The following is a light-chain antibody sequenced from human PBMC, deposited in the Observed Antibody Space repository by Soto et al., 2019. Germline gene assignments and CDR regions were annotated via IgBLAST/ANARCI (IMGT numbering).Light chain of an antibody. J-gene: IGKJ2*01. CDR2: WAS. CDR1: QSVFYSVNSKNY. Sequence: DIVMTQSPDSLAVSLGERATINCKSSQSVFYSVNSKNYLGWFQRKPGQPPKLLIYWASIRESGVPDRFSGSGSGTDFTLTISSVQAEDVALYYCQQYHSLPYTFGQGSKTGDQT. CDR3: QQYHSLPYT. V-gene: IGKV4-1*01.